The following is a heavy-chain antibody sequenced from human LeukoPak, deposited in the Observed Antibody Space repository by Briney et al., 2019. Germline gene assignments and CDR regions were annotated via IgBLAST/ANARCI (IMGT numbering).Heavy chain of an antibody. V-gene: IGHV3-30*18. Sequence: GGSLRLSCAASGFTFSSYGMHWVRQAPGKGLEWVAVISYDGSNKYYADSVKGRFTISRDNSKNTLYLQMNSLRAEDTAVYYCAKVSYYDILTGYFDYWGQGTLVTVSS. CDR2: ISYDGSNK. CDR3: AKVSYYDILTGYFDY. D-gene: IGHD3-9*01. CDR1: GFTFSSYG. J-gene: IGHJ4*02.